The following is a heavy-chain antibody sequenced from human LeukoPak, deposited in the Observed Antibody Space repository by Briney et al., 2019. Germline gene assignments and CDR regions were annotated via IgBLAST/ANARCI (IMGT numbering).Heavy chain of an antibody. D-gene: IGHD2-8*01. Sequence: ASVKVSCKTSGYSDNFYGITWVRQVAGQGMEWMGWISAQHGQTENAPNSQERVTMTTDRDTNKAYMELRSLRSDDTAVYYFAGSLGYCTSNVCYLKYWGQGTLVTVSS. CDR2: ISAQHGQT. V-gene: IGHV1-18*01. CDR3: AGSLGYCTSNVCYLKY. J-gene: IGHJ4*02. CDR1: GYSDNFYG.